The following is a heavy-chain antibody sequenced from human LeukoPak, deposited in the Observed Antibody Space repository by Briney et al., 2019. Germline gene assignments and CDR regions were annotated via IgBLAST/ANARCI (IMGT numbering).Heavy chain of an antibody. CDR1: GGSISSYY. J-gene: IGHJ4*02. D-gene: IGHD5-18*01. CDR2: FHYSGST. Sequence: PSETLSLTCTVSGGSISSYYWSWIRQPPGKGLEWIGYFHYSGSTTYNPSLKSRVTISVDTSKNQFSLKLSSVTAADTAAYYCGRGNSVDTAIFDYWGQGTLVTVSS. V-gene: IGHV4-59*01. CDR3: GRGNSVDTAIFDY.